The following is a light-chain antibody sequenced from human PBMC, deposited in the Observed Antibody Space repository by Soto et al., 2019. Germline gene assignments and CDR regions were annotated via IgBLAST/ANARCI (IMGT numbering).Light chain of an antibody. CDR3: QQYVVGSLLS. Sequence: ESVLTQDTGTLSLSPGERSALSSRCIQSVSSSYLAWYQQKPGQAPRLLIYGASSRATGIPDRFSGSGSGTDFSLTISRLEPEDFALYYCQQYVVGSLLSFGRGTKVDIK. CDR2: GAS. V-gene: IGKV3-20*01. J-gene: IGKJ4*01. CDR1: QSVSSSY.